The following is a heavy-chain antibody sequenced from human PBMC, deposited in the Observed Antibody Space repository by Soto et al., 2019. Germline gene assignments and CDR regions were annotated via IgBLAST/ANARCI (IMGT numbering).Heavy chain of an antibody. Sequence: QLQLQESGSGLVKPSQTLSLTCALSGGSISSTGFSWSWIRQPPGKGLEWIGYIYHAGSTYYNPSLKRRVTISVDRSKNHFSRNLTSVTAADTAVYYWARARFGELCGVDWLDPWGQGTLVTVSS. CDR3: ARARFGELCGVDWLDP. D-gene: IGHD3-10*01. J-gene: IGHJ5*02. CDR1: GGSISSTGFS. V-gene: IGHV4-30-2*01. CDR2: IYHAGST.